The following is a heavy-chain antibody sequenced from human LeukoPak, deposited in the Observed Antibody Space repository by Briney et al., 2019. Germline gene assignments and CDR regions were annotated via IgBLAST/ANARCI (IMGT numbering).Heavy chain of an antibody. CDR2: IRYDGSNK. V-gene: IGHV3-30*02. J-gene: IGHJ3*02. D-gene: IGHD3-22*01. CDR3: ARDAYDSSGPGAFDI. Sequence: GGSLRLSCAASGFTFSNYDMHWVRQAPGKGLEWVAFIRYDGSNKYYADSVKGRFTISRDNSRNTLFLQMNSLRAEDTAVYYCARDAYDSSGPGAFDIWGQGTMVTVSS. CDR1: GFTFSNYD.